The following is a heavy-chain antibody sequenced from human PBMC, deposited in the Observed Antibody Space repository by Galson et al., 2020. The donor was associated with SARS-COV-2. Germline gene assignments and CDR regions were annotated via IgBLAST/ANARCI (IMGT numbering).Heavy chain of an antibody. CDR1: GGSISSGGYS. J-gene: IGHJ5*02. CDR3: ARIRAAAGQAGWFDP. Sequence: SETLSLTCAVSGGSISSGGYSWSWIRQPPGKGLEWIGYIYHSGSTYYNPSLKSRVTISVDRSKNQFSLKLSSVTAADTAVYYCARIRAAAGQAGWFDPWGQGTLVTVSS. D-gene: IGHD6-13*01. CDR2: IYHSGST. V-gene: IGHV4-30-2*01.